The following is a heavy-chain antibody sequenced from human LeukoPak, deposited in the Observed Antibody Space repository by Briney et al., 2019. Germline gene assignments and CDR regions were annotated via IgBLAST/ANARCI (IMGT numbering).Heavy chain of an antibody. Sequence: GGSLRLSCAASGFTFSSYSMNWVRQAPGKGLEWVSYISSSSSTIYYADSVKGRFTISRDNAKNSLYLQMDSLRAEDTAVYYCARSNWALAYDFWSGAHDAFDIWGQGTMVTVSS. D-gene: IGHD3-3*01. CDR2: ISSSSSTI. CDR1: GFTFSSYS. J-gene: IGHJ3*02. V-gene: IGHV3-48*01. CDR3: ARSNWALAYDFWSGAHDAFDI.